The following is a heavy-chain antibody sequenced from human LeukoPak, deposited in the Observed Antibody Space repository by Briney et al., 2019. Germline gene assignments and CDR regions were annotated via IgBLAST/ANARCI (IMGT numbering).Heavy chain of an antibody. J-gene: IGHJ3*02. Sequence: PGGSLRLSCTASGFTFGDYAMSWVRQAPGKGLEWVSGINWNGGSTGYADSVKGRFTISRDNAKNSLYLQMNSLRAEDTALYYCSRERGRPLDAFDIWGQGTMVTVSS. V-gene: IGHV3-20*04. CDR1: GFTFGDYA. CDR2: INWNGGST. CDR3: SRERGRPLDAFDI. D-gene: IGHD3-10*01.